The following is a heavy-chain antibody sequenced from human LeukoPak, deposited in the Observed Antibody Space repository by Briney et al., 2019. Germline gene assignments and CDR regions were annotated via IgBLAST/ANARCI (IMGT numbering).Heavy chain of an antibody. V-gene: IGHV4-39*01. CDR2: IYYSGTT. CDR3: ARQRADYFYHYMDV. Sequence: PSETLSLTCTVSGGSIDSSSYYWDWIRQPPGKGLEWLGNIYYSGTTFYTSSLKSRVTISTDMSKNQFSLGLTSVTAADTAVYYCARQRADYFYHYMDVWGKGTTVIVSS. CDR1: GGSIDSSSYY. J-gene: IGHJ6*03.